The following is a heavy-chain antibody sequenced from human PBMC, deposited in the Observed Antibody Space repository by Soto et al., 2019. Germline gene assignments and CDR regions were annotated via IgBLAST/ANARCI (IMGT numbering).Heavy chain of an antibody. CDR3: AREGSYSAYNFAHGIQLWSFDF. D-gene: IGHD5-12*01. J-gene: IGHJ4*02. Sequence: PGGSLRLSCAASGFTFSSYEMNWVRQAPGKGLEWVSYISSSGSTIYYADSVKGRVAMSVDTSKNHFSLNLSSVTAADMAVYYCAREGSYSAYNFAHGIQLWSFDFWGQGALVTVSS. CDR2: ISSSGSTI. CDR1: GFTFSSYE. V-gene: IGHV3-48*03.